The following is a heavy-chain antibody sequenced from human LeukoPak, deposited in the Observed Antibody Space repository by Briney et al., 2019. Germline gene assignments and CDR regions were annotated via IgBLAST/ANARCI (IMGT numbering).Heavy chain of an antibody. Sequence: GGSLRLSCAASGFTFSSSWMQWVRQAPGKGLVWVSRINSDGSTISYADSVRGRFTISRDNAKNTLYLQMNSLRAEDTAVYYCARNWFSTYFDYWGQGALVTVSS. D-gene: IGHD3-10*01. J-gene: IGHJ4*02. V-gene: IGHV3-74*01. CDR1: GFTFSSSW. CDR3: ARNWFSTYFDY. CDR2: INSDGSTI.